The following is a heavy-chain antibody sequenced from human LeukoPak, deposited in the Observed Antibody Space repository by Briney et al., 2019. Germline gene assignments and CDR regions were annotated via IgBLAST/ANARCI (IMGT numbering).Heavy chain of an antibody. Sequence: GGSLRLSCAASGFTVSSNYMRWVRQAPGKGLEWVSVIYSGGSTYYADSVKGRFTISRHNSKNTLYLQMNSLRAEDTAVYYCASQGRWLQFPFDYWGQGTLVTVSS. D-gene: IGHD5-24*01. J-gene: IGHJ4*02. CDR2: IYSGGST. V-gene: IGHV3-53*04. CDR1: GFTVSSNY. CDR3: ASQGRWLQFPFDY.